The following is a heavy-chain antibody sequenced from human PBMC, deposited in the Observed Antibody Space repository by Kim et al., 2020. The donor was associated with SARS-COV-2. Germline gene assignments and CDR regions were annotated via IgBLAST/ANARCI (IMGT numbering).Heavy chain of an antibody. J-gene: IGHJ6*02. CDR2: IDPSDSYT. CDR3: ARADDYGDYVGPGMDV. Sequence: GESLKISCKGSGYSFTSYWISWVRQMPGKGLEWMGRIDPSDSYTNYSPSFQGHVTISADKSISTAYLQWSSLKASDTAMYYCARADDYGDYVGPGMDVWGQGTTVTVSS. CDR1: GYSFTSYW. V-gene: IGHV5-10-1*01. D-gene: IGHD4-17*01.